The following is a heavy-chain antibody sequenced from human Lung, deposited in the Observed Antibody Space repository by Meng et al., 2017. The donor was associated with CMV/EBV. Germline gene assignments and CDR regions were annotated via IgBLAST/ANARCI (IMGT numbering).Heavy chain of an antibody. J-gene: IGHJ6*02. Sequence: GGSXRLXXAASRFTFSSYAMHWVRQAPGKGRVWVAVISYDGSNKYYADSVKGRFTISRDNSKNTLYLQMNSLRAEETAVNYCARDPLSSRYYDFWSGYGGYYYYGMDVWGQGTTVXVSS. CDR3: ARDPLSSRYYDFWSGYGGYYYYGMDV. D-gene: IGHD3-3*01. V-gene: IGHV3-30-3*01. CDR2: ISYDGSNK. CDR1: RFTFSSYA.